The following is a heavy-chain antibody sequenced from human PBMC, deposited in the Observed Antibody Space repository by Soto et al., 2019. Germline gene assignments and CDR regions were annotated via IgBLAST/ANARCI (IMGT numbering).Heavy chain of an antibody. CDR2: ISADGSDK. J-gene: IGHJ4*02. CDR1: GFTFSNFG. D-gene: IGHD3-3*01. CDR3: TKGSEVARQELDY. V-gene: IGHV3-30*18. Sequence: QVQLVESGGGVVQPGRSLRLSCAASGFTFSNFGLHWGRQAPGKGLGWVAAISADGSDKYFSDSVKGRFTISRDNSKNTLFLQMNSLRVEDTAVYYCTKGSEVARQELDYWGQGTLVTVSS.